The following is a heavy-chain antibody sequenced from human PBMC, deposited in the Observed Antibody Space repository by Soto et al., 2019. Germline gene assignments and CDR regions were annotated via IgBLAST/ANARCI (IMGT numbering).Heavy chain of an antibody. CDR2: IYSGGST. CDR3: ARAPATGGDWFDP. D-gene: IGHD3-16*01. J-gene: IGHJ5*02. Sequence: PGGSLRLSCAASGFNVSSNYMSWVRQAPGKGLEWVSVIYSGGSTYYADSVKGRFTISRDNAKNSLYLQMNSLRAEDTAVYYCARAPATGGDWFDPWGQGTLVTFSS. CDR1: GFNVSSNY. V-gene: IGHV3-66*01.